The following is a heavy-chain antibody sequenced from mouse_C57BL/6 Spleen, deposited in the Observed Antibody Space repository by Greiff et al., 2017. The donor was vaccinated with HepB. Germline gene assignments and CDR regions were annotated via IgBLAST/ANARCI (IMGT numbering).Heavy chain of an antibody. Sequence: QVQLQQSGPELVKPGASVKISCKASGYAFSSSWMNWVKQRPGKGLEWIGRIYPGDGDTNYNGKFKGKATLTADNSSSTAYMQLSSLTSEDSAVYFCASPTTVVAHYYAMDYWGQGTSVTVSS. D-gene: IGHD1-1*01. J-gene: IGHJ4*01. CDR1: GYAFSSSW. CDR2: IYPGDGDT. CDR3: ASPTTVVAHYYAMDY. V-gene: IGHV1-82*01.